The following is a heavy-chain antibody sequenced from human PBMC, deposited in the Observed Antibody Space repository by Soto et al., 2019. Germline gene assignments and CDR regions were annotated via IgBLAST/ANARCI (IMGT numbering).Heavy chain of an antibody. J-gene: IGHJ4*02. CDR1: GGSLSGYY. V-gene: IGHV4-34*01. D-gene: IGHD2-15*01. Sequence: SETLSLTCAVYGGSLSGYYRSWIRQPPGKGLEWIGEINHSGSTNYNPSLKSRVTISVDTSKNQFSLKLSSVTAADTAVYYCARVRYCSGGSCYGQAFDYWGQ. CDR2: INHSGST. CDR3: ARVRYCSGGSCYGQAFDY.